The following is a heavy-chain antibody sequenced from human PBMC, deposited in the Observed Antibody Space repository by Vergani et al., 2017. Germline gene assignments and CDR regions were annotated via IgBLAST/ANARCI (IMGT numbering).Heavy chain of an antibody. V-gene: IGHV1-69*01. CDR1: GGTFSSYA. Sequence: QVQLVQSGAEVKKPGSSVKVSCKASGGTFSSYAISWVRQAPGQGLEWMGGIIPIFGTANYAQKFQGRVTITADESTSTAYMELSSLRSEDTAVYYCARSQEHNSTTVVTPGRYWYFDLWGRGTLVTVSS. J-gene: IGHJ2*01. CDR2: IIPIFGTA. D-gene: IGHD4-23*01. CDR3: ARSQEHNSTTVVTPGRYWYFDL.